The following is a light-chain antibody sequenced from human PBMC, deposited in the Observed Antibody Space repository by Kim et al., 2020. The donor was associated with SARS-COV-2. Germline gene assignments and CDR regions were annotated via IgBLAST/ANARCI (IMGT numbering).Light chain of an antibody. Sequence: PGWTVTLTCASSTEAVTSAHNATWIHKNPGQPPRPLIHRTTSRPSWTPARFSGSLLGDKAALTLSPVQPEDEAHYYCLRNYGGGWVFGGGTRLTVL. V-gene: IGLV7-43*01. CDR2: RTT. CDR3: LRNYGGGWV. J-gene: IGLJ3*02. CDR1: TEAVTSAHN.